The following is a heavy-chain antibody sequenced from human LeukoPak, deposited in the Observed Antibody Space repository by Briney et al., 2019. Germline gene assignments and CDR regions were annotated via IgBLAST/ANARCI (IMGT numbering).Heavy chain of an antibody. Sequence: GGSLRLSCAASGFTFSSYGMHWVRQAPGKGLEWVAVIWYDGSNKYYADSVKGRFTISRDNSKNTLYLQMNSLRAEDTAAYYCARDRGYSGYDSHYFDYWGQGTLVTVSS. V-gene: IGHV3-33*01. CDR1: GFTFSSYG. CDR2: IWYDGSNK. CDR3: ARDRGYSGYDSHYFDY. D-gene: IGHD5-12*01. J-gene: IGHJ4*02.